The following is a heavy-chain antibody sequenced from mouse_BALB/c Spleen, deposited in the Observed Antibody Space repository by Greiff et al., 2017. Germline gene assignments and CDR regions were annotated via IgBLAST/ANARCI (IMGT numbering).Heavy chain of an antibody. CDR2: INPSTGYT. J-gene: IGHJ3*01. CDR3: ARSPYGNYAPWCAY. V-gene: IGHV1-7*01. Sequence: QVQLQQSGAELAKPGASVKMSCKASGYTFTSSWMHWVNQRPGQGLEWIGYINPSTGYTEYNQKFKDKATLTADKSSSTAYMQLSSLTSEDSAVYYCARSPYGNYAPWCAYWGQGTLVTVSA. CDR1: GYTFTSSW. D-gene: IGHD2-1*01.